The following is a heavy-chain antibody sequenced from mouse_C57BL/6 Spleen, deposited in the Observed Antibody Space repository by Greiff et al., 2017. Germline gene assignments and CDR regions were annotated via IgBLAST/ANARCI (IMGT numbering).Heavy chain of an antibody. CDR1: GYAFTNFL. D-gene: IGHD2-2*01. CDR2: INPGSGST. Sequence: VKLMESGAGLVRPGTSVKVSCKASGYAFTNFLLEWVKQRPGQGLEWIGVINPGSGSTNYNEKFKGKATLTEDKSSSTAYMQLSSLISEDSAVYVCARSGYEGDFDYWGQGTTLTVSS. V-gene: IGHV1-54*01. CDR3: ARSGYEGDFDY. J-gene: IGHJ2*01.